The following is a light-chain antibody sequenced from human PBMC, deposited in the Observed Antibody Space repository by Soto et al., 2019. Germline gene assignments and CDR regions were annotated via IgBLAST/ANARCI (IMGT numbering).Light chain of an antibody. Sequence: EILMTQSPATLSVSPGERATLSCRASQSVSSDLAWYHQKPGQAPRLLIYGASTRATGIPAKFSSSGSGTEFTLTINSLQSEDFAVYYCQQYNNWPRTFGQGTKVDIK. V-gene: IGKV3-15*01. J-gene: IGKJ1*01. CDR3: QQYNNWPRT. CDR2: GAS. CDR1: QSVSSD.